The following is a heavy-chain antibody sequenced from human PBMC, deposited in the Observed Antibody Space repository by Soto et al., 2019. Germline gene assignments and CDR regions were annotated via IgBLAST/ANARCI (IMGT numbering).Heavy chain of an antibody. Sequence: SVTLSLTCAFSGFSISSGCYSWSWIRQPPGKGLEWIGYIYHSGSTYYNPSLKSRVTISVDRSKNQFSLKLSSVTAADTAVYYCARSTTVTPNWFDPWGQGTLVNVSS. D-gene: IGHD4-4*01. CDR3: ARSTTVTPNWFDP. CDR1: GFSISSGCYS. J-gene: IGHJ5*02. CDR2: IYHSGST. V-gene: IGHV4-30-2*01.